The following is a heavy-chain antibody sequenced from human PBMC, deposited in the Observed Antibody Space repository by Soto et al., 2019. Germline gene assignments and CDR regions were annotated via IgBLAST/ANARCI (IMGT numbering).Heavy chain of an antibody. CDR2: IWLDGSNE. CDR3: ARGESRAFDI. CDR1: GFTFSNHG. V-gene: IGHV3-33*01. Sequence: QVQLVESGGGVVQPGRSLRLSCAASGFTFSNHGMHWVRQAPGKGLEWVAVIWLDGSNEYYADSVKGRFTISRDNYKNTLYLQMNSLRAEDTAVYYCARGESRAFDIWGQGTMVTVSS. J-gene: IGHJ3*02.